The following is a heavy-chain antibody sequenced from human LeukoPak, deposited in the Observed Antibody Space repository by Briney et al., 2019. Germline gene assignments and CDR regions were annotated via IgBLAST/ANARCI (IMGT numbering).Heavy chain of an antibody. CDR1: GFTFSSYG. J-gene: IGHJ4*02. CDR2: IRYDGSNK. D-gene: IGHD3-3*01. V-gene: IGHV3-30*02. Sequence: PGGSLRLSCAASGFTFSSYGMHWVRQAPGKGLEWVAFIRYDGSNKYYADSVKGRFTISRDNSKNTLYLQMNSLRAEDTAVYYCAPTLEWPSYYFDYWGQGTLVTVSS. CDR3: APTLEWPSYYFDY.